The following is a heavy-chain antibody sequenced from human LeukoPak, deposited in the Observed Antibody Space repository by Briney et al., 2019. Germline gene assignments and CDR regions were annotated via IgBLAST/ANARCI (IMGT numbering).Heavy chain of an antibody. V-gene: IGHV3-7*01. Sequence: GGSLRLSCAASGFTFSDYYMGWIRQAPGKGLEWVANIGQDGTDKYYVDSVVGRFTISRDNAQNLLYLRMNSLRAEDTGVYFCAKSGGFFDTWGQGTMVTVSS. CDR1: GFTFSDYY. D-gene: IGHD1-26*01. CDR3: AKSGGFFDT. J-gene: IGHJ4*02. CDR2: IGQDGTDK.